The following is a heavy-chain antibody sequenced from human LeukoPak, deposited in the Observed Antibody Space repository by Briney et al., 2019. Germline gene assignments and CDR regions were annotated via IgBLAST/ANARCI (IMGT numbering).Heavy chain of an antibody. J-gene: IGHJ4*02. CDR1: GGSISPYY. V-gene: IGHV4-59*12. CDR3: GRDSRGPDY. Sequence: SETLSLTCTVSGGSISPYYWSWIRQPPGKGLEWIGYIYYSGSTNYNPSLKSRVTISVDTSKNQISLKLNSVTAADTAVYYCGRDSRGPDYWGQGTLVTVSS. CDR2: IYYSGST. D-gene: IGHD3-22*01.